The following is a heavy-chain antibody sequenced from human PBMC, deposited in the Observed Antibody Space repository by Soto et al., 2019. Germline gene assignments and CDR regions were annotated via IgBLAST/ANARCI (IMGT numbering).Heavy chain of an antibody. CDR3: TGLWFGEIYDD. Sequence: EVELVESGGGLVKPGGSLTLSCAASGFSFKNAWMNWVRQAPGKGLEWVGRIKNKNDGGTTDYAAFVKGRFTISRDASENTFFLHLNGLKTEYTGVSFCTGLWFGEIYDDWGQGGLVTVSS. V-gene: IGHV3-15*07. D-gene: IGHD3-10*01. CDR1: GFSFKNAW. CDR2: IKNKNDGGTT. J-gene: IGHJ4*01.